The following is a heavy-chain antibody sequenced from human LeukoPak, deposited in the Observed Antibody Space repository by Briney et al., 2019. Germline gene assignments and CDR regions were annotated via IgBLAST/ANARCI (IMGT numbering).Heavy chain of an antibody. CDR2: ISGSGGSA. CDR3: AKARGPYYYDSSGYYYVGGLGY. Sequence: GGSLRLSCAASGFTFSSYAMSWVRQAPGKGLEWVSAISGSGGSAYYADSVKGRFTISRDNSKNTLYLQMNSLRAEDTAVYYCAKARGPYYYDSSGYYYVGGLGYWGQGTLVTVSS. J-gene: IGHJ4*02. D-gene: IGHD3-22*01. CDR1: GFTFSSYA. V-gene: IGHV3-23*01.